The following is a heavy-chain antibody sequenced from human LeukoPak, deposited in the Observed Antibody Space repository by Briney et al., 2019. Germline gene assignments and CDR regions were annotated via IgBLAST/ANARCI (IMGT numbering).Heavy chain of an antibody. D-gene: IGHD4-17*01. V-gene: IGHV4-31*03. CDR1: GGSISSGGYY. CDR2: IYYSGST. Sequence: PSQTLSLTCTVSGGSISSGGYYWSWIRQHPGKGLEWIGYIYYSGSTYYNPSLKSRVTMSVDTSKSQFSLKLSSVTAADTAVYYCARVDYRDLYYFDYWGQGTLVTVSS. J-gene: IGHJ4*02. CDR3: ARVDYRDLYYFDY.